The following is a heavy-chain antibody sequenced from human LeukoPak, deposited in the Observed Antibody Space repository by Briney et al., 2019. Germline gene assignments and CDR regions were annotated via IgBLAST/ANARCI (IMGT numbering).Heavy chain of an antibody. Sequence: SETLSFTCSVSGGSISSNYWSWIRQPPGKGLEWIGYIHYSGITNYNPSLKSRVTMSADTSKNQLSLELSSVTAADTAVYYCARPYYYDSRIDPWGQGILVTVSS. D-gene: IGHD3-22*01. CDR2: IHYSGIT. CDR3: ARPYYYDSRIDP. J-gene: IGHJ5*02. CDR1: GGSISSNY. V-gene: IGHV4-59*08.